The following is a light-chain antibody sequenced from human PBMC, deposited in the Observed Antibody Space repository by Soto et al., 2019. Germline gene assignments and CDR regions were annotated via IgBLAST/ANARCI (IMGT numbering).Light chain of an antibody. Sequence: QAVVTQPPAASGTPGQRVTISRSGSSSNIGSNAVNWYQHLPGTAPKLLIYSNNQRPSGVPDRFSGSKSGTSASLAISGLPSEDEADYYCAAWDDSLNGVVFGGGTKLAVL. CDR1: SSNIGSNA. V-gene: IGLV1-44*01. CDR2: SNN. J-gene: IGLJ2*01. CDR3: AAWDDSLNGVV.